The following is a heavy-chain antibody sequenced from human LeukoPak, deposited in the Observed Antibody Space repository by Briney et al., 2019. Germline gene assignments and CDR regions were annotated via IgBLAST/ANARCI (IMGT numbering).Heavy chain of an antibody. Sequence: GGSLRLSCAASGFTFSSYAMSWVRQAPGKGLEWVSAISGSGGSTYYADSVKGRFTISRDNSKNTLYLQMNSLRAEDTAVYYCARGHSSSWYYFDYWGQGTLVTVSS. D-gene: IGHD6-13*01. CDR2: ISGSGGST. CDR3: ARGHSSSWYYFDY. J-gene: IGHJ4*02. V-gene: IGHV3-23*01. CDR1: GFTFSSYA.